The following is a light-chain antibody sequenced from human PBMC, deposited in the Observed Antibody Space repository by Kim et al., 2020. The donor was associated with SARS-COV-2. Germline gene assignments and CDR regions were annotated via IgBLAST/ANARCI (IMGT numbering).Light chain of an antibody. CDR1: QSISSW. V-gene: IGKV1-5*01. CDR2: DAS. J-gene: IGKJ1*01. CDR3: QQYNSYSPWT. Sequence: DIQMTQSPSTLSASVGDRVTITCRASQSISSWLAWYQQKPGKAPQLLIYDASSLESGVPSRFSGSGSGTEFTLTISSLQPGDFATYYCQQYNSYSPWTFGQGTKVEIK.